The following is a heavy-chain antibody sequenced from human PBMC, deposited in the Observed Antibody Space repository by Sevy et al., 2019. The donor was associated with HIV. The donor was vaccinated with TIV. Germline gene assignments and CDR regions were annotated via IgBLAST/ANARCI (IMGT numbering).Heavy chain of an antibody. J-gene: IGHJ4*02. V-gene: IGHV3-66*01. Sequence: GGSLKLSCAASGFTVNSNYMTWVRQAPGKGLEGVSVIHSDDATYHADSVKDRFTISRDNFKNTLYLHMSSLRAEDTAVYYCARGKSGYGYALNYWGQGTLVTVSS. CDR2: IHSDDAT. CDR1: GFTVNSNY. D-gene: IGHD5-18*01. CDR3: ARGKSGYGYALNY.